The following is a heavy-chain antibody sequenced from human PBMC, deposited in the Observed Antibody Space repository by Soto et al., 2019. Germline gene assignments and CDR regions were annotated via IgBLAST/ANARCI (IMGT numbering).Heavy chain of an antibody. CDR3: AKDIDGSAPRAFDI. Sequence: EVQLVESGGGLVQPGRSLRLSCAASRFKFDDYAMHWVRQAPGKGLEWVSTISWNSGSVDYADSVKGRFTISRDNAKNSLFLQMNSLRTEDTALYYCAKDIDGSAPRAFDIWGQGTMVTVSS. J-gene: IGHJ3*02. CDR1: RFKFDDYA. D-gene: IGHD3-22*01. V-gene: IGHV3-9*01. CDR2: ISWNSGSV.